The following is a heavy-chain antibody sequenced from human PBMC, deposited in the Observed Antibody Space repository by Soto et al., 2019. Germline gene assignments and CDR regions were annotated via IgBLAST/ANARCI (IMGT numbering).Heavy chain of an antibody. D-gene: IGHD3-3*01. J-gene: IGHJ6*02. CDR1: GGSISSGDYY. CDR3: ARDNILGILYGGMDV. V-gene: IGHV4-30-4*01. Sequence: SETLSLTCTVSGGSISSGDYYWSWIRQPPGKGLEWIGYIYYSGSTYYNPSLKSRVTISVDTSKSQFSLKLSSVTAADTAVYYCARDNILGILYGGMDVWGQGTTVTVSS. CDR2: IYYSGST.